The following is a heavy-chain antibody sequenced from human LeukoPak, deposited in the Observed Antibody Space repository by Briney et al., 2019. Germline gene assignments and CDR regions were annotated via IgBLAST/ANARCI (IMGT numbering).Heavy chain of an antibody. CDR1: GGTFSSYA. CDR2: INPNSGGT. V-gene: IGHV1-2*02. D-gene: IGHD2-2*01. CDR3: AINLPGV. Sequence: ASVKVSCKASGGTFSSYAISWVRQAPGQGLEWMGWINPNSGGTNYAQKFQGRVTMTRDTSISTAYMELSRLRSDDTAVYYCAINLPGVWGKGTTVTVSS. J-gene: IGHJ6*04.